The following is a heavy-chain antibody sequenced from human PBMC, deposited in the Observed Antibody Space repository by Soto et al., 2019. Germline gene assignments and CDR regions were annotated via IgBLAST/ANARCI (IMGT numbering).Heavy chain of an antibody. CDR1: GFTFSNYA. D-gene: IGHD2-21*02. Sequence: EVQLLESGGGLVQPGGSLRLSCAASGFTFSNYAINWVRLAPGKGLEWVSGISGGGGSTYYADSVKGRFTIFRDTSKNTVFLQMNSLRADDTAVYYCAKGFIVVVTVLRPDDAFDVWGQGTMVTVS. CDR2: ISGGGGST. J-gene: IGHJ3*01. CDR3: AKGFIVVVTVLRPDDAFDV. V-gene: IGHV3-23*01.